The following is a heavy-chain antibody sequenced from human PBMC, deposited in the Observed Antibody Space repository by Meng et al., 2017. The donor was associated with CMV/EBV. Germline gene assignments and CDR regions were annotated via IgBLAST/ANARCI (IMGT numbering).Heavy chain of an antibody. Sequence: AISGDSVSSNSVAWNWIRQSPSRGLEWLGRTYYRSKWKNDYAVSVKSRITINLDTSKNQFSLQLNSVTPEDTAVYYCARISSGYFDFWGQGTLVTVSS. CDR1: GDSVSSNSVA. CDR3: ARISSGYFDF. CDR2: TYYRSKWKN. D-gene: IGHD3-22*01. J-gene: IGHJ4*02. V-gene: IGHV6-1*01.